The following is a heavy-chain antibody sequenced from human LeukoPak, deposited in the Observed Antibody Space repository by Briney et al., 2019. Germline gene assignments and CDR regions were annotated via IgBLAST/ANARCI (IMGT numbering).Heavy chain of an antibody. J-gene: IGHJ6*02. CDR2: ISGNGDNT. Sequence: GGSLRLSCAASGFTFSSCGMTWVRQAPGKGLEWVSSISGNGDNTYYADSVKGRFTISRDNSKNTLYLQMNSLRAEDTAVYYCAKDSSAGTHYYYGMDVWGQGTTVTVSS. CDR1: GFTFSSCG. D-gene: IGHD6-13*01. V-gene: IGHV3-23*01. CDR3: AKDSSAGTHYYYGMDV.